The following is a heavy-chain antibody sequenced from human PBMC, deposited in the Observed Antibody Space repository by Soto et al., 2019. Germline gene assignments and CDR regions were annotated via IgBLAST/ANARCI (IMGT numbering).Heavy chain of an antibody. D-gene: IGHD5-12*01. J-gene: IGHJ4*02. CDR1: GGTFSSYA. CDR2: IIPIFGTA. Sequence: QVQLVQSGAEVKKPGSSVKVSCKASGGTFSSYAISWVRQAPGQGLEWMGGIIPIFGTANYAQKFQGRVTITADESTGTAYMERSSLRSEDTAGYYCARAPYSGYDVAYYFDYWGQGTLVTVSS. CDR3: ARAPYSGYDVAYYFDY. V-gene: IGHV1-69*01.